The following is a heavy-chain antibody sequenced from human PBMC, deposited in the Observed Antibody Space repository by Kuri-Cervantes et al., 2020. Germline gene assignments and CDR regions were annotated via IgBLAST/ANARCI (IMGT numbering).Heavy chain of an antibody. J-gene: IGHJ5*02. Sequence: GGSLRLSCAASGFTFSSYEVNWVRQAPGKGLEWVSYISGSGTTKYYADSVKGRFTISRDNAKNSLYLQMNSLRAEDTAVYYCARDPHSFNWFDLWGQGTLVTVSS. CDR1: GFTFSSYE. CDR2: ISGSGTTK. V-gene: IGHV3-48*03. CDR3: ARDPHSFNWFDL.